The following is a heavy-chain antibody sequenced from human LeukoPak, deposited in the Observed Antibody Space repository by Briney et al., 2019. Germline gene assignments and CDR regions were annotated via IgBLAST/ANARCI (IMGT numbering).Heavy chain of an antibody. CDR1: GGSISSGSYY. CDR3: ARDSYGSDY. Sequence: SETLSLTCTVSGGSISSGSYYWSWIRQPAGKGLEWIGRTYTSGSTNYNPSLKSRVTISVDTSKNQFSLKLSSVTAADTAVYYCARDSYGSDYWGQGTLVTVSS. J-gene: IGHJ4*02. CDR2: TYTSGST. V-gene: IGHV4-61*02. D-gene: IGHD5-18*01.